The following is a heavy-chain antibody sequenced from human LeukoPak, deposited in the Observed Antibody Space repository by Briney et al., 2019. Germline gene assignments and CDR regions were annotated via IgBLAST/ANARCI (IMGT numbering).Heavy chain of an antibody. Sequence: GGSLRLSCAASGFTVSSNYMSWVRQAPGKGLEWVSVIYSGGSTYYADSVKGRFTISRDNSNNTLHLQMNSLRAEDTAVYYCARHSRGRWYVFDYWGQGTLVTVSS. CDR1: GFTVSSNY. CDR2: IYSGGST. J-gene: IGHJ4*02. CDR3: ARHSRGRWYVFDY. V-gene: IGHV3-66*04. D-gene: IGHD6-13*01.